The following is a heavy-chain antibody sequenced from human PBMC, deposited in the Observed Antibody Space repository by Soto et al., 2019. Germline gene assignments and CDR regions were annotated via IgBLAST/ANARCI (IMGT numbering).Heavy chain of an antibody. D-gene: IGHD3-9*01. CDR3: AKDISYYDILTGYWTPYYYYGMDV. J-gene: IGHJ6*02. CDR2: ISGSGGST. Sequence: GGSLRLSCAAFGFTFSSYAMSWVRQAPGKGLEWVSAISGSGGSTYYADSVKGRFTISRDNSKNTLYLQMNSLRAEDTAVYYCAKDISYYDILTGYWTPYYYYGMDVWGQGTTVTVSS. V-gene: IGHV3-23*01. CDR1: GFTFSSYA.